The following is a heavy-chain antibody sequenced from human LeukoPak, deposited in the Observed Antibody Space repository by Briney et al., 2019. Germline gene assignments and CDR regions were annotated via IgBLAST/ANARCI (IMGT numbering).Heavy chain of an antibody. CDR2: ISISSSTI. J-gene: IGHJ4*02. CDR3: ARARPKLDY. V-gene: IGHV3-48*01. Sequence: GGSLRLSCAASGFTFSSYSMNWVRQAPGKGLEWISYISISSSTIFYADSVKGRFTISRDNSKNTLYLQMNSLRAEDTAVYYCARARPKLDYWGQETLVTVSS. CDR1: GFTFSSYS.